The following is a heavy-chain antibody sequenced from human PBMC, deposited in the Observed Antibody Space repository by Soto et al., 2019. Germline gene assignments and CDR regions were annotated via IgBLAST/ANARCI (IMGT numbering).Heavy chain of an antibody. CDR3: ARDKDTATDY. J-gene: IGHJ4*02. CDR2: IISSSSYI. V-gene: IGHV3-21*01. D-gene: IGHD5-18*01. CDR1: GFTFISYS. Sequence: PGGSLRLSCAASGFTFISYSMNWVRQAPGKGLEWVSSIISSSSYIYYADSVKGRFTISRDNAKNSLYLQMNSLRAEDTAVYYCARDKDTATDYWGQGTLVTVSS.